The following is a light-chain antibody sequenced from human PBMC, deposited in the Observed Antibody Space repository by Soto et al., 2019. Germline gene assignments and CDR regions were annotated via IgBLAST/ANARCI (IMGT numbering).Light chain of an antibody. J-gene: IGKJ1*01. V-gene: IGKV3D-15*01. CDR2: GAS. CDR3: QQYNNWPRT. Sequence: EIVLTQSPATLSSSPGERATLSCRASQTVSNKLAWYQHKPGQAPRLLIYGASSRATGVPARFSGSGSQTQFTLSISSLQSEDFAFYYCQQYNNWPRTFGQGTKVDI. CDR1: QTVSNK.